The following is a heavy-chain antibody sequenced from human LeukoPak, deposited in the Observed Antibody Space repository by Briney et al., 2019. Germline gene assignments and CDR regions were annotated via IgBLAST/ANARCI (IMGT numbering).Heavy chain of an antibody. Sequence: KPSETLSLTCAVYGGSLSGYYWSWIRQPPGKGLEWIGEINHSGSTNYNPSLKSRVTISVDTSKNQFSLKLSSVTAADTAVYYCARVAPYYYDSSGYYSPRHFDYWGQGTLVTVSS. V-gene: IGHV4-34*01. CDR2: INHSGST. D-gene: IGHD3-22*01. J-gene: IGHJ4*02. CDR1: GGSLSGYY. CDR3: ARVAPYYYDSSGYYSPRHFDY.